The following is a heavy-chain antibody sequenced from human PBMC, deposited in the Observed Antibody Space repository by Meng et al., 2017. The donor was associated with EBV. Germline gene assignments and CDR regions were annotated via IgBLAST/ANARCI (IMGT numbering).Heavy chain of an antibody. CDR2: IYYTGIT. Sequence: VQRRRADQGLVNPSDHLSLTFSGHGFSVPSGYYRCSWIRHSPGKGLEWIGYIYYTGITIYNPSLKSRVTISLETSKNQFSLKVNSVTTADTAVYYCAKSRSSTPGIVDYWCQGTLVTVSS. V-gene: IGHV4-61*01. D-gene: IGHD4-23*01. J-gene: IGHJ4*02. CDR1: GFSVPSGYYR. CDR3: AKSRSSTPGIVDY.